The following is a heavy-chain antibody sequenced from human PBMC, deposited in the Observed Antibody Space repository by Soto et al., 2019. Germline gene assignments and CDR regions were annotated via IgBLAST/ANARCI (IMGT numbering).Heavy chain of an antibody. Sequence: GGSLRLSCAVSGFTFNNYAMSWVRQAPGKGLEWVSAVSTSGDSTWYAGSVKGRFTISRDNSKNTLYLQMNSLRADDSAVYFCAKKGTLSDTGYFDSWGQGTLVTVSS. V-gene: IGHV3-23*01. CDR3: AKKGTLSDTGYFDS. CDR1: GFTFNNYA. J-gene: IGHJ4*02. CDR2: VSTSGDST. D-gene: IGHD5-18*01.